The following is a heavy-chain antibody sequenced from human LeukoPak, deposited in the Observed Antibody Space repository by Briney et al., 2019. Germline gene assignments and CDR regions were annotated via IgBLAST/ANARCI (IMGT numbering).Heavy chain of an antibody. V-gene: IGHV3-23*01. CDR3: VRTGLLKNWFDP. CDR2: ISGSDGST. J-gene: IGHJ5*02. D-gene: IGHD1-1*01. CDR1: GFTLRTYA. Sequence: GGSLRLSCAASGFTLRTYAMSWVRQAPGKGLEWVSAISGSDGSTYYADSVKGRFTISRDNSKNTAYLEMNRLRPEDTAVYYCVRTGLLKNWFDPWGHGTQVTVSS.